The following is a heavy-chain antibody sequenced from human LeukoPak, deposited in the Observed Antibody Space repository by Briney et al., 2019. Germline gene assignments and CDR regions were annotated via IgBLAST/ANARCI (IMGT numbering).Heavy chain of an antibody. J-gene: IGHJ4*02. D-gene: IGHD3-22*01. CDR1: GGSISTSNYY. Sequence: SETLSLTCTVSGGSISTSNYYWGWIRQPPGKGLEWIGNIFYSGSTYYSPSLKSRVTISLDTSRNQFSLKLNSVTAADTAVYYCARWGSGYYYVKYFDYWGQGTLVTVSS. CDR3: ARWGSGYYYVKYFDY. CDR2: IFYSGST. V-gene: IGHV4-39*07.